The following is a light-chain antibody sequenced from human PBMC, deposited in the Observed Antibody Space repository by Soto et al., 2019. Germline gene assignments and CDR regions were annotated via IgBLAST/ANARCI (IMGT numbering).Light chain of an antibody. CDR1: QGIGNE. V-gene: IGKV1-17*01. J-gene: IGKJ1*01. CDR3: LQHKRCPWP. Sequence: DIQMTQSPSSMSASVGDRVTITCRASQGIGNELGWYQQKPGKAPRRLIYDASSWQGGVPSRFSGSGFGTEFTLTISSLQPEDFVTYYCLQHKRCPWPFGQGTKVETK. CDR2: DAS.